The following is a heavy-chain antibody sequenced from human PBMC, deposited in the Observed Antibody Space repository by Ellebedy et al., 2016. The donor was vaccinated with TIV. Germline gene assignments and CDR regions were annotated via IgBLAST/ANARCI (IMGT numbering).Heavy chain of an antibody. D-gene: IGHD1-1*01. CDR1: GFTFSTYW. V-gene: IGHV3-7*03. Sequence: GESLKISCAASGFTFSTYWMSWVRQAPGKGLEWVASIKQDESDKKYVDPVKGRFTISRDNAKNSVSLQMNSLRAEDTAMYYCARSGVPNRDDIWFDPWGQGTLVTVSA. CDR3: ARSGVPNRDDIWFDP. CDR2: IKQDESDK. J-gene: IGHJ5*02.